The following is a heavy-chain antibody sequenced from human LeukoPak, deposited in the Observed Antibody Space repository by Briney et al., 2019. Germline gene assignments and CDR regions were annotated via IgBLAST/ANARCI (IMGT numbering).Heavy chain of an antibody. CDR3: ARARWQLVPYFDS. V-gene: IGHV1-2*02. CDR2: INPNSGGT. D-gene: IGHD6-6*01. J-gene: IGHJ4*02. CDR1: GYTFTDYY. Sequence: ASLRVSCKASGYTFTDYYMHWVRQAPGQGLEWMGCINPNSGGTNFAQKFQGSVAMSRDTSISTAYLELGSLRSDDTAVYFCARARWQLVPYFDSWGQGTLVAVSS.